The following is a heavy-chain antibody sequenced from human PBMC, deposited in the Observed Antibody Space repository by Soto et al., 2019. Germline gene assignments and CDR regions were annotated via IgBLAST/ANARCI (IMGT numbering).Heavy chain of an antibody. D-gene: IGHD3-3*01. V-gene: IGHV1-3*01. CDR2: INAGNGNT. J-gene: IGHJ4*02. Sequence: ASVKVSCKASGYTFTSYSMHWVRQAPGQRLEWMGWINAGNGNTKYSQKFQGRVTITRDTSASTAYMELSSLRSEDTAVYYCARVRFLEWLLYIDYWGQGTLVTVSS. CDR1: GYTFTSYS. CDR3: ARVRFLEWLLYIDY.